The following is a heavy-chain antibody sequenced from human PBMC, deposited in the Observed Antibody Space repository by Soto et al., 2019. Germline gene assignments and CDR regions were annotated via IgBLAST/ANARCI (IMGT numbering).Heavy chain of an antibody. CDR2: ISWNSGSI. D-gene: IGHD2-8*01. Sequence: EVQLVESGGGLVHPGRSLRLSCAASGFIFADYAMHWVRQAPGKGLEWVSGISWNSGSIDYADSVKGRFTISRDNAKNSLYLQMSSLRVEDTAAYYCAKGGQDTKTVYYKYYGMDVWGQGTTVTVSS. J-gene: IGHJ6*02. V-gene: IGHV3-9*01. CDR3: AKGGQDTKTVYYKYYGMDV. CDR1: GFIFADYA.